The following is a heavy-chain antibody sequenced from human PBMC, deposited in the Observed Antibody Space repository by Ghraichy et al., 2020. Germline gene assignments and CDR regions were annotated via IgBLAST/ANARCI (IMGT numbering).Heavy chain of an antibody. CDR3: ARLARAAAGTGYYYYGMDV. D-gene: IGHD6-13*01. CDR1: GYTFTTYW. J-gene: IGHJ6*02. V-gene: IGHV5-51*01. Sequence: GESLNISCKTSGYTFTTYWIGWVRQMPGKGLEWMGIIYPVDSDTRYSPSFQGQVTISADKSISTAYVQWSSLKASDTAMYYCARLARAAAGTGYYYYGMDVWGQGTTVTVSS. CDR2: IYPVDSDT.